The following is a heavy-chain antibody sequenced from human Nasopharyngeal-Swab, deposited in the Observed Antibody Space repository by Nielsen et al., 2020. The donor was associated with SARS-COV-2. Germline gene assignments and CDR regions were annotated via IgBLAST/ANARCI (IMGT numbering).Heavy chain of an antibody. CDR3: TRETRIAVAGTLLYYYYYYMDV. D-gene: IGHD6-19*01. Sequence: GESLKISCTASGFTFGDSAMSWVRQAPGKGLEWVGFISSYAYGGTTEYVQSVKGRFTISRDDTKSIAYLQMNSLKTEDTAVYYGTRETRIAVAGTLLYYYYYYMDVWGKGTTVTVSS. CDR1: GFTFGDSA. V-gene: IGHV3-49*04. CDR2: ISSYAYGGTT. J-gene: IGHJ6*03.